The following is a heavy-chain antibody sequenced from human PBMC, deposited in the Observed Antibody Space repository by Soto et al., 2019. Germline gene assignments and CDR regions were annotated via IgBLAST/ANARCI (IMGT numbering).Heavy chain of an antibody. J-gene: IGHJ6*01. CDR1: GFTFSSYG. D-gene: IGHD3-3*01. Sequence: SLRLYCAASGFTFSSYGMHWFRQAPGKGLEWVAVISYDGKNENYADSVKGRFTISRDNFKNTLYLLMNSLRAADTAVYYCARSPANSNFWSGYPMDVFGQGTAVTFSS. V-gene: IGHV3-30*03. CDR2: ISYDGKNE. CDR3: ARSPANSNFWSGYPMDV.